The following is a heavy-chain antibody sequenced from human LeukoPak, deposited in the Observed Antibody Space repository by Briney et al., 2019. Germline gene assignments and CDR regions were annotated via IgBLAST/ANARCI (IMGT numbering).Heavy chain of an antibody. Sequence: ASVKVSCKASGYTFTRYAIHWVRQAPGQRLEWMGWINAGNGNTKYSQEFQGRVTITRDTSASTAYMELSSLRSEDMAVYYCARGRYDSSGYYYDYWGQGTLVTVSS. D-gene: IGHD3-22*01. CDR1: GYTFTRYA. CDR2: INAGNGNT. J-gene: IGHJ4*02. CDR3: ARGRYDSSGYYYDY. V-gene: IGHV1-3*03.